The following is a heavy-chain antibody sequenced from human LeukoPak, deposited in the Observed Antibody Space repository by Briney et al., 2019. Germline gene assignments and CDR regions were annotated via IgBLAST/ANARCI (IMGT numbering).Heavy chain of an antibody. V-gene: IGHV3-11*06. D-gene: IGHD2-15*01. Sequence: GGSLRLSCAASGFIFSDYYMSWIRQAPGKGLEWLSYISSYSGYTNYADSVKGRFTISRDNANNSLYLQMNSLRAEDTAVYYCAREEGYCSCPDYWGQGTLVTVSS. CDR3: AREEGYCSCPDY. CDR2: ISSYSGYT. CDR1: GFIFSDYY. J-gene: IGHJ4*02.